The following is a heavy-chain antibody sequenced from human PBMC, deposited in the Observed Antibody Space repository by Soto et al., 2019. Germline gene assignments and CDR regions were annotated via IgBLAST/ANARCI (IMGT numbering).Heavy chain of an antibody. D-gene: IGHD6-19*01. CDR2: ISWNSGSI. Sequence: EVQLVESGGGLVQPGRSLRLSCAASGFTFDDYAMHWVRQAPGKGLEWVSGISWNSGSIGYADSVKGRFTIFRDNAKNSLYLQMNSLRPEDTALYYCAKTSSGWYGAIDYWGQGTLVTVSS. CDR3: AKTSSGWYGAIDY. J-gene: IGHJ4*02. CDR1: GFTFDDYA. V-gene: IGHV3-9*01.